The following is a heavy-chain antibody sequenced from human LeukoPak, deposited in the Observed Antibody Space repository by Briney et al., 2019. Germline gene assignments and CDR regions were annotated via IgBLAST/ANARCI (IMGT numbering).Heavy chain of an antibody. CDR1: GFTFSNYA. D-gene: IGHD3-22*01. Sequence: GGSLRLSCVASGFTFSNYAMSWVRQAPEKGLDWVSVISGSAHKIRYADSVKGRFTISRDNSKNTLYLQMNSLRAEDTAVYYCAKVSYYYDSSGYYFYFDYWGRGTLVTVSS. CDR2: ISGSAHKI. V-gene: IGHV3-23*01. J-gene: IGHJ4*02. CDR3: AKVSYYYDSSGYYFYFDY.